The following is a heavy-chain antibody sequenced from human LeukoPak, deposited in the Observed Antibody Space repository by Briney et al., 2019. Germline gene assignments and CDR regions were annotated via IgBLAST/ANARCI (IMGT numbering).Heavy chain of an antibody. Sequence: ASVKVSCKASGYNFRSYAIYWVRQAPGQRLEWMGWIIDGNGNTKYSEKFQGRVIISRDTSANTVYMELSGLRGEDTAVYYCARVSTIGGTRLYHHYGMDFWGKGTTVIVSS. CDR3: ARVSTIGGTRLYHHYGMDF. J-gene: IGHJ6*04. CDR1: GYNFRSYA. CDR2: IIDGNGNT. V-gene: IGHV1-3*01. D-gene: IGHD3-16*01.